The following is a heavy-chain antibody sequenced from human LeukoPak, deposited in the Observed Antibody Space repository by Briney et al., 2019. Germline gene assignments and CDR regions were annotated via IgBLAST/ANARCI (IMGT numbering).Heavy chain of an antibody. CDR3: AKCTTRNSHYPIDS. CDR2: ISGSGGST. V-gene: IGHV3-23*01. CDR1: GFSFSNYA. Sequence: GGSLSLSCAASGFSFSNYAMSWVRQAPGKGLEWVSGISGSGGSTYYADSVKGRFTISRDNSKNTLYLQMNSLRAEDTAVYYCAKCTTRNSHYPIDSWGQGTLVTVSS. J-gene: IGHJ5*01. D-gene: IGHD4-17*01.